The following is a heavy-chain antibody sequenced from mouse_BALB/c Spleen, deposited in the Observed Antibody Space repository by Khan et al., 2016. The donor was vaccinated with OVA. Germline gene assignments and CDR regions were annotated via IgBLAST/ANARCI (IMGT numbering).Heavy chain of an antibody. D-gene: IGHD1-1*02. J-gene: IGHJ3*01. CDR2: IFSGNSDT. Sequence: VQLKQSGTVLARPGSSVKMSCKASGYTFTSYWMHWVKQRPGQGLEWLGGIFSGNSDTSYNQKFKDKAKLTAVTSAITAYMELSSLTNEDSAVYYCTRAGYGAFAYWGQGTLVTVSA. CDR1: GYTFTSYW. V-gene: IGHV1-5*01. CDR3: TRAGYGAFAY.